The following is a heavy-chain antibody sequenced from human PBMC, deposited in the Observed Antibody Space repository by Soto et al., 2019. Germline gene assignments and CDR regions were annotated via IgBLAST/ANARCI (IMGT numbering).Heavy chain of an antibody. CDR1: GGTFSNYA. V-gene: IGHV1-69*01. CDR2: SIPMFGTA. J-gene: IGHJ6*02. Sequence: QVQLVQSGAEVKKPGSSVKVSCKASGGTFSNYAITWVRQAPGQGLEWMGGSIPMFGTANYAEKFQGRVTITADESTSTAYMELSRLRSEDTAVYYCAREMGNWNYGIPDYYGMDVWGQGTTVTVSS. CDR3: AREMGNWNYGIPDYYGMDV. D-gene: IGHD1-7*01.